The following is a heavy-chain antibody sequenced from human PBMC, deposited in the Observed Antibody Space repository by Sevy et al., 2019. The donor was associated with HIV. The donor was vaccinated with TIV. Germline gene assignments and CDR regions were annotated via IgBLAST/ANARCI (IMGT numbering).Heavy chain of an antibody. Sequence: GGSLRLSCSASGFTFDDYTMHWVRQAPGKGLEWVSLMSWDGGSTYYADSVKGRFTISRDNSKNSLYLQMYSLKIEDTALYYCAKDRGFDYGMDVWGQGTTVTVPS. V-gene: IGHV3-43*01. CDR3: AKDRGFDYGMDV. CDR1: GFTFDDYT. CDR2: MSWDGGST. J-gene: IGHJ6*02. D-gene: IGHD3-3*01.